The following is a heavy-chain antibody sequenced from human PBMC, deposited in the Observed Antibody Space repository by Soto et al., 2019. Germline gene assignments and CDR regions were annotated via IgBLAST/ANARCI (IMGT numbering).Heavy chain of an antibody. Sequence: SETLSLTCAVYGGSFSGYYWSWIRQPPGKGLEWIGEINHSGSTNYNPSLKSRVTISVDTSKNQFSLKLSSVTAADTAVYYCARGVDEAAAGGVNWFDPWGQGTLVTVSS. D-gene: IGHD6-13*01. CDR1: GGSFSGYY. CDR2: INHSGST. CDR3: ARGVDEAAAGGVNWFDP. J-gene: IGHJ5*02. V-gene: IGHV4-34*01.